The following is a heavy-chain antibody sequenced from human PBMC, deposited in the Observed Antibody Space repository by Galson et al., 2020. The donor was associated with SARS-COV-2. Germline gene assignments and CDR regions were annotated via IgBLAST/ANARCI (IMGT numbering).Heavy chain of an antibody. Sequence: YYWSWIRQPAGKGLEFIGRIFPSGSTNYNPSLKSRVTMSIDTSKNQFSLNLTSVTAADTAVYYCARVELGDGAFDYWGQGTLVTVSS. D-gene: IGHD7-27*01. CDR3: ARVELGDGAFDY. J-gene: IGHJ4*02. CDR1: YY. CDR2: IFPSGST. V-gene: IGHV4-4*07.